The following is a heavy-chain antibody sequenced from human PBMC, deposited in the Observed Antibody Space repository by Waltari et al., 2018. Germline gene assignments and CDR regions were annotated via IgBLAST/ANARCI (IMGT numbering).Heavy chain of an antibody. D-gene: IGHD3-10*01. CDR3: ARASRGSYYHNWFDP. Sequence: QVHLQQWGAGLLKPSETLSLTCAVYGWSFSGYYWRWIRQPPGKGLEWIGEINHSGSPNYNTSLKIRVTISVDTSKSQFSLKLSSVTAADTAVYYCARASRGSYYHNWFDPWGQGTLVTVSS. CDR2: INHSGSP. V-gene: IGHV4-34*01. CDR1: GWSFSGYY. J-gene: IGHJ5*02.